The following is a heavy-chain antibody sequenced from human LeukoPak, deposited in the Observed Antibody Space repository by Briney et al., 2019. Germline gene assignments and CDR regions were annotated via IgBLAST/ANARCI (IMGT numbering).Heavy chain of an antibody. CDR1: GYTFSSYG. V-gene: IGHV1-18*01. D-gene: IGHD3-10*01. CDR2: ISAYNGNT. Sequence: APVKVSCKASGYTFSSYGISWVRQAPGQGLEWMGWISAYNGNTNYAQKFQGRVTMITDTSSSTAYMELRSLRSDDTAVYYCARDGFFGSGIVGAFDIWGQGTMVTVSS. J-gene: IGHJ3*02. CDR3: ARDGFFGSGIVGAFDI.